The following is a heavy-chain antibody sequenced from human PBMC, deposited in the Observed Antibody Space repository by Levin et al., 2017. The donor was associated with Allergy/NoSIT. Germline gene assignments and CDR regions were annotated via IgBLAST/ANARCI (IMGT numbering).Heavy chain of an antibody. J-gene: IGHJ4*02. Sequence: SQTLSLTCAVSGASIRSGVYSWSWIRQPPGKGLYWIVNTYLSGSTNDNPSLKSRVTMSVDSSKNQFSLKLSYVTAADTAVYYCARVAGYSYGYYFDYWGPGTLVTVSS. D-gene: IGHD5-18*01. CDR1: GASIRSGVYS. CDR2: TYLSGST. V-gene: IGHV4-30-2*01. CDR3: ARVAGYSYGYYFDY.